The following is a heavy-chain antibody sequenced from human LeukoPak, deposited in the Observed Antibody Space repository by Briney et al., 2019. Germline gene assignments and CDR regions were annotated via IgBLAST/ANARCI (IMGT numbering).Heavy chain of an antibody. J-gene: IGHJ4*02. Sequence: PSETLSLTCAVYGGSFSGYYWSWIRQPPGKGLEWIGEINHSGSTNYNPSLKSRVTISVDTSKNQFSLKLSSVTAADTAVYYCASVIGYGYWGQGTPVTVSS. V-gene: IGHV4-34*01. CDR1: GGSFSGYY. CDR2: INHSGST. D-gene: IGHD2-21*01. CDR3: ASVIGYGY.